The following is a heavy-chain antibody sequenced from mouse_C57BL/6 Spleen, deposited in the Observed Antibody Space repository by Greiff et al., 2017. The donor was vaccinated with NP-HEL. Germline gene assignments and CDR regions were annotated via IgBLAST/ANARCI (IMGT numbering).Heavy chain of an antibody. J-gene: IGHJ2*01. Sequence: EVQGVESGGGLVKPGGSLKLSCAASGFTFSSYAMSWVRQTPEKRLEWVATISDGGSYTYYPDNVKGRFTISRDNAKNNLYLQMSHLKSEDTAMYYCARDGWDGPFDYWGQGTTLTVSS. D-gene: IGHD4-1*01. CDR3: ARDGWDGPFDY. CDR1: GFTFSSYA. V-gene: IGHV5-4*01. CDR2: ISDGGSYT.